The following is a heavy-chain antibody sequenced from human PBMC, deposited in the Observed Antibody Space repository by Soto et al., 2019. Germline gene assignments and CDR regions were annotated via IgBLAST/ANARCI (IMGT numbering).Heavy chain of an antibody. V-gene: IGHV4-59*01. J-gene: IGHJ4*02. CDR1: GGSISSYY. CDR2: VYYSGST. CDR3: ARRYGGNFDY. D-gene: IGHD1-26*01. Sequence: PSETLSLTCTVSGGSISSYYWSWIRQPSGKGLEWIGYVYYSGSTNYNPSLKSRVTISVDTSKNQFSLKVRSVTAADTAVYYCARRYGGNFDYWGQGTLVTVSS.